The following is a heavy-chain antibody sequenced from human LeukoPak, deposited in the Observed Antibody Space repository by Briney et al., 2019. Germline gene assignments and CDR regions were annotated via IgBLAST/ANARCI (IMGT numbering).Heavy chain of an antibody. CDR3: AKDLTYATRGYYYYMDV. CDR1: GFTFSNYV. V-gene: IGHV3-23*01. Sequence: GGSLRLSCAASGFTFSNYVMSWVRQAPGKGLEWVSSISGSGDSTYYTDSVKGRFTISRDNSKNTLYLQMNSLRAEDTAVYYCAKDLTYATRGYYYYMDVWGKGTTVTVSS. CDR2: ISGSGDST. J-gene: IGHJ6*03. D-gene: IGHD2-8*01.